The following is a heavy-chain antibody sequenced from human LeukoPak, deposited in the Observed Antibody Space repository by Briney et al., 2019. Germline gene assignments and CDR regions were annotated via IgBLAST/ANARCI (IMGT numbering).Heavy chain of an antibody. V-gene: IGHV1-46*01. CDR1: GYTFTSYY. CDR2: INPSGGST. J-gene: IGHJ4*02. CDR3: ARDQGGATSY. D-gene: IGHD1-26*01. Sequence: GASVKVSCKASGYTFTSYYMHWVRQAPGQGLEWMGIINPSGGSTSYAQKFQGRVTMTTDASTSTAYMELRSLRSDDTAVYYCARDQGGATSYWGQGTLVTVSS.